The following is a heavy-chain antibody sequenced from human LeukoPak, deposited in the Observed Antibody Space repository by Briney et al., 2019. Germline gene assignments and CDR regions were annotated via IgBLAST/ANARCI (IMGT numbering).Heavy chain of an antibody. V-gene: IGHV3-23*01. D-gene: IGHD4-17*01. CDR1: GFTFSSYA. Sequence: PGGSLRLSCAASGFTFSSYAMSWVRQAPGKGLEWVSAISGSGARTYYADSVKGRFTISRDNSKNTLYLQMGSLRAEDMAVYYCARVGNYGSAFDIWGQGTMVTFSS. CDR2: ISGSGART. CDR3: ARVGNYGSAFDI. J-gene: IGHJ3*02.